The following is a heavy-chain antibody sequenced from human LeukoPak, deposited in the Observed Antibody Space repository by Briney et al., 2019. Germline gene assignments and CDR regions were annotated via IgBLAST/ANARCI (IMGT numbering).Heavy chain of an antibody. CDR2: ISSNGGST. CDR3: AKGVAVAEFDY. D-gene: IGHD6-19*01. J-gene: IGHJ4*02. CDR1: GFTFSSYA. V-gene: IGHV3-64*04. Sequence: PGGSLRLSCSASGFTFSSYAMHWVRQAPGKGLEYVSAISSNGGSTYYADSVKGRFTISRDNSKNTLYLQMNSLRAEDTAVYYCAKGVAVAEFDYWGQGTLVTVSS.